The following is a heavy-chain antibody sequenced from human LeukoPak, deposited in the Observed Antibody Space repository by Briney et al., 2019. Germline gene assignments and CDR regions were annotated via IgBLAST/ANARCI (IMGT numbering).Heavy chain of an antibody. D-gene: IGHD3-22*01. Sequence: ALVKASCRASGGTFSSYTISWVRQAPGQGLEWMGRIIPILGIANYAQKFQGRVTITADKSTSTAYMELSSLRSEDTAVYYCATCSYDSSGFLDAFDIWGQGTMVTVSS. CDR1: GGTFSSYT. V-gene: IGHV1-69*02. CDR2: IIPILGIA. J-gene: IGHJ3*02. CDR3: ATCSYDSSGFLDAFDI.